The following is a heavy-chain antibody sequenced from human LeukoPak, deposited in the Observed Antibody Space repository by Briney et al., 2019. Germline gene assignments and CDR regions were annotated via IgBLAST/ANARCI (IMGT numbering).Heavy chain of an antibody. V-gene: IGHV4-39*07. D-gene: IGHD6-19*01. CDR2: IYYSGST. J-gene: IGHJ4*02. Sequence: PSETLSLTCTVSGGSISSSSYYWGWIRQPPGKGLEWIGSIYYSGSTYYNPSLKSRVTISVDTSKNQFSLKLSSVTAADTAVYYCARSVQWLAFDYWGQGTLVTVSS. CDR1: GGSISSSSYY. CDR3: ARSVQWLAFDY.